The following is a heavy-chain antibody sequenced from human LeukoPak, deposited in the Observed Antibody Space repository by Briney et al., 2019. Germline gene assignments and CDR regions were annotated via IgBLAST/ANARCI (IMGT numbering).Heavy chain of an antibody. CDR2: ISAYNGNT. CDR3: ARDSGSDYYYYMDV. Sequence: ASVKVSCKASGYTFTSYGISWVRQALGQGGEWRGWISAYNGNTNYAQKLQGRVTMTTDTSTSTAYMELRSLRSDDTAVYYCARDSGSDYYYYMDVWGKGTTVTVSS. D-gene: IGHD7-27*01. V-gene: IGHV1-18*01. J-gene: IGHJ6*03. CDR1: GYTFTSYG.